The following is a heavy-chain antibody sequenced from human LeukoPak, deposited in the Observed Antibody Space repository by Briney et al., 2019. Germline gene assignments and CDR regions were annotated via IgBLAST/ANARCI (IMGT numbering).Heavy chain of an antibody. V-gene: IGHV4-59*01. CDR3: ARGGHSSAHLGDDFDY. CDR2: IYYSGST. J-gene: IGHJ4*02. CDR1: GGSISSYY. D-gene: IGHD6-19*01. Sequence: SETLSLTCTVSGGSISSYYWSWIRQPPGKGLEWIGYIYYSGSTSYNPSLKSRVTISVDTSKNQFSLKLSSVTAADTAVYYCARGGHSSAHLGDDFDYWGQGTLVTVSS.